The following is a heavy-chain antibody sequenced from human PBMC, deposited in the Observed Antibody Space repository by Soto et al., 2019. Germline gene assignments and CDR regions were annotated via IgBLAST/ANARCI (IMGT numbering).Heavy chain of an antibody. CDR3: TTDEVWWTNGFCRYYYYGMDV. CDR2: IKSKTDGGTT. CDR1: GFTFSSAW. J-gene: IGHJ6*02. V-gene: IGHV3-15*01. D-gene: IGHD2-8*01. Sequence: EVQLVESGGGLVKPGGSLRLSCAASGFTFSSAWMSWVRQAPGKGLEWVGRIKSKTDGGTTDYAAPVKGRFTISRDDSKNTLYLQLNSLKTADTAVFYCTTDEVWWTNGFCRYYYYGMDVWGQGTTVTVSS.